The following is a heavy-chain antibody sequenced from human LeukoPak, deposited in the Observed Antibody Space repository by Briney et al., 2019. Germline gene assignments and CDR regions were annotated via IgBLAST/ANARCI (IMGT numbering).Heavy chain of an antibody. CDR2: INHSGST. Sequence: SETLSLTCAVYGVSFSGYYWSWIRQPPGKGLEWIGEINHSGSTNYNPSLKSRVPISVDTSKNQFSLKLSSVTAADTAVYYCARRRRPRRYGSGDEDYWGQGTLVTVSS. D-gene: IGHD3-10*01. V-gene: IGHV4-34*01. J-gene: IGHJ4*02. CDR1: GVSFSGYY. CDR3: ARRRRPRRYGSGDEDY.